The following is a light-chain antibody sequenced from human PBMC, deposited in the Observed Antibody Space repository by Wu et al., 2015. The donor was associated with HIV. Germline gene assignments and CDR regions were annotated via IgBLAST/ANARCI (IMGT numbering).Light chain of an antibody. CDR2: GAS. V-gene: IGKV3-20*01. Sequence: EIVLTQSPGTLSLSPGERATLSCRASQSVRNNYLAWYQQKPGQAPRLLIYGASYRVAIADRLSGSGSGTDFTLTISRLEPGDSAVYYCHQYGRSPWTFGQGTKVEIK. CDR3: HQYGRSPWT. J-gene: IGKJ1*01. CDR1: QSVRNNY.